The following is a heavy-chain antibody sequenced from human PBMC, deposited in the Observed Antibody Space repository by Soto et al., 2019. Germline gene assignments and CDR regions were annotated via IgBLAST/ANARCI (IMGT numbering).Heavy chain of an antibody. CDR3: ATVKGGYQDYYYGIDV. CDR2: IIPIFGTA. D-gene: IGHD3-16*02. Sequence: QVQLVQSGAEVKKPGSSVKVSCKASGGTFSSYAISWVRQAPGQGLEWMGGIIPIFGTANYAQKFQGRVTITVNESTSTAYMEPSRLRTVDTAVYYCATVKGGYQDYYYGIDVRGQGTTVTVSS. V-gene: IGHV1-69*12. CDR1: GGTFSSYA. J-gene: IGHJ6*02.